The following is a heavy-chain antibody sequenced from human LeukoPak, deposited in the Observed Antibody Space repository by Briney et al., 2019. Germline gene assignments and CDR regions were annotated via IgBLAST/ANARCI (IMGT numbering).Heavy chain of an antibody. Sequence: PGGSLRLSCAASGFTFSSYAMSWVRQAPGRGLEWVSAISGSGGSTYYADSVKGRFTISRDNSKNTLYLQMNSLRAEDTAVYYCAEDSSGYEWVGYYFDYWGQGTLVTVSS. CDR2: ISGSGGST. J-gene: IGHJ4*02. D-gene: IGHD3-22*01. CDR1: GFTFSSYA. V-gene: IGHV3-23*01. CDR3: AEDSSGYEWVGYYFDY.